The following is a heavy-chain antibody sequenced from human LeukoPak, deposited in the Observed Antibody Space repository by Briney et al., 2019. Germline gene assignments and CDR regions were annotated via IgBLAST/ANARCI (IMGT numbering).Heavy chain of an antibody. CDR2: IYNAATT. CDR3: ARLGKLDGYGFDY. D-gene: IGHD4-17*01. J-gene: IGHJ4*02. CDR1: GGSISGNY. Sequence: SETLSLTCTVSGGSISGNYWSWVRQTPDKGLEWISYIYNAATTNYNPSLKSRVFISLDASKNQFSLKLNSVTAADTAIYYCARLGKLDGYGFDYWGRGTLVTVSS. V-gene: IGHV4-59*12.